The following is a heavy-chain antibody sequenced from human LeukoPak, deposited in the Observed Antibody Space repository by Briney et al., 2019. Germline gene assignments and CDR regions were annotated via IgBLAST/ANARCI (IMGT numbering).Heavy chain of an antibody. CDR3: ARVQRGIAVALDY. Sequence: PGGSLRLSCAASGFIFSNFGMSWVRQAPGKVLEWVSAISSSGGTTYYADSVKGRFTISRDNAKNLLYLQMNSLRAEDTAVYYCARVQRGIAVALDYWGQGTLATVSS. V-gene: IGHV3-48*01. J-gene: IGHJ4*02. D-gene: IGHD6-19*01. CDR2: ISSSGGTT. CDR1: GFIFSNFG.